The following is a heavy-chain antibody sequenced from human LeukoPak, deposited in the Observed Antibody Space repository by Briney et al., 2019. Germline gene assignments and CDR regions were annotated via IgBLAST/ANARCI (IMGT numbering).Heavy chain of an antibody. V-gene: IGHV3-23*01. CDR3: AKEPITIFGVAPNWFDP. Sequence: PGGSLRLSCVGSGFTFSTYAMSWVRQAPGKGLEWVSTISGSGSTTYYADSVKGRFTISRDNSKNTLYLQMNSLRAEDTAVYYCAKEPITIFGVAPNWFDPWGLGILVTVSS. CDR1: GFTFSTYA. J-gene: IGHJ5*02. D-gene: IGHD3-3*01. CDR2: ISGSGSTT.